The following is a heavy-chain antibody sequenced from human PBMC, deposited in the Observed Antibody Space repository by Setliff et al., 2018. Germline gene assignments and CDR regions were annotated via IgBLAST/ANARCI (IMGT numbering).Heavy chain of an antibody. V-gene: IGHV5-51*01. J-gene: IGHJ4*02. Sequence: PGESLKISCEVSGYNFASYWIAWVRQRPGKGPEWMGIIYPGDSDTTYNPSFEGHVTISADKSTNTAYLQWGSLKPSDTAFYYCARDVRTRVQGYFDFWGQGTLVTVSS. CDR2: IYPGDSDT. CDR1: GYNFASYW. D-gene: IGHD2-8*02. CDR3: ARDVRTRVQGYFDF.